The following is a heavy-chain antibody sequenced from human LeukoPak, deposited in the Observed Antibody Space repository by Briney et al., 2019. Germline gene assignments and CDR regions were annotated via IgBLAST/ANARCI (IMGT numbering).Heavy chain of an antibody. J-gene: IGHJ6*02. CDR3: ARGAVRGVIVDYYYYGMDV. CDR2: IIPIFGTA. V-gene: IGHV1-69*05. CDR1: GGTFSSYA. Sequence: SVKVSCKASGGTFSSYAISWVRQAPGQGLEWMGGIIPIFGTANYAQKFQGRVTITTDESTSTAYMELSSLRSEDTAVYYCARGAVRGVIVDYYYYGMDVWGQGTTVTVSS. D-gene: IGHD3-10*01.